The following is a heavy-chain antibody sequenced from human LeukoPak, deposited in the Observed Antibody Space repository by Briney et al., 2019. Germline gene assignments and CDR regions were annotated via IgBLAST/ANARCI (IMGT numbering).Heavy chain of an antibody. CDR2: MNPDSGNT. J-gene: IGHJ4*02. V-gene: IGHV1-8*03. D-gene: IGHD2-2*01. Sequence: ASVKVSCKASGYTFTSYGISWVRQATGQGLEWMGWMNPDSGNTGYAQKFQGRVTITRNTSISTAYMELSSLRSEDTAMYYCARVEGRDCSSTSCYAGYNYWGQGTLVTVSS. CDR3: ARVEGRDCSSTSCYAGYNY. CDR1: GYTFTSYG.